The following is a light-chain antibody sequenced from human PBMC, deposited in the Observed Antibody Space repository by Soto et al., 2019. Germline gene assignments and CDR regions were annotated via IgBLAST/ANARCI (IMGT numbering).Light chain of an antibody. V-gene: IGKV1-5*01. J-gene: IGKJ1*01. CDR1: QSISNH. CDR3: QQYNSYWT. Sequence: DIQVTQSPSSLSASVEDRVIITCRASQSISNHLNWYQQKPGKAPKLLIYDASSLESGVPSRFSASRSGTEFTLTISSLQPDDFATYYCQQYNSYWTFGQGTKVAIK. CDR2: DAS.